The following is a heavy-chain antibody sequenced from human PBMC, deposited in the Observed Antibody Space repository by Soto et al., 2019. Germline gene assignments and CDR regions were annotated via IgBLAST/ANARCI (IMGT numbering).Heavy chain of an antibody. CDR2: IYYSGST. J-gene: IGHJ4*02. CDR3: ARHHYYDSSGYYCGFDY. D-gene: IGHD3-22*01. Sequence: KPSETLSLTCTVSGGSISSGDYYWSWIRQPPGKGLEWIGYIYYSGSTYYNPSLKSRVTISVDTSKNQFSLKLSSVTAADTAVYYCARHHYYDSSGYYCGFDYWGQGTLVTVSS. CDR1: GGSISSGDYY. V-gene: IGHV4-30-4*01.